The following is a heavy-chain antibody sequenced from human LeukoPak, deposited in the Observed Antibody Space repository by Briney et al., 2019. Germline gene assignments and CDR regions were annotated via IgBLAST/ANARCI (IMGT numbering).Heavy chain of an antibody. V-gene: IGHV3-23*01. CDR1: GFTFSNYA. Sequence: GRSLRLSCAASGFTFSNYAMSWVRQAPGKGLEWVSGISGSGDGTYYADSVKGRFTISRDNSKNTLNLQMNSLRAEDTAVYYCVKGRYSYDYWGQGTLVTVSS. CDR3: VKGRYSYDY. J-gene: IGHJ4*02. CDR2: ISGSGDGT. D-gene: IGHD5-18*01.